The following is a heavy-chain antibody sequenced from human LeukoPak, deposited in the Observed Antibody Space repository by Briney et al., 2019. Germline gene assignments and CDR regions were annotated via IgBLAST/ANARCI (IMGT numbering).Heavy chain of an antibody. CDR1: GGSFSGYY. D-gene: IGHD2-2*01. CDR3: ARGRGDIVVVPAAPGYFDY. J-gene: IGHJ4*02. CDR2: INHSGST. V-gene: IGHV4-34*01. Sequence: SETLSLTCAVYGGSFSGYYWSWIRQPPGKGLEWIGEINHSGSTNYNPSLKSRVTIPVDTSKNQFSLKLSSVTAADTAVCYCARGRGDIVVVPAAPGYFDYWGQGTLVTVSS.